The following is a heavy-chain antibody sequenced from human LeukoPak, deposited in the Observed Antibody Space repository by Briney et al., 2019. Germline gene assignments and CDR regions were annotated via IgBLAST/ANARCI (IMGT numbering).Heavy chain of an antibody. Sequence: GESLNISCKGSGYSFTSYWIGWVRQMPGKGLEGMGVIYPGDSNTRYSPSFQGQVTISADKSISTAYLQWSSLNASDTAMYYCARLVSAPLLRGYPGRNWFLDYGGQGTLVTVSS. CDR3: ARLVSAPLLRGYPGRNWFLDY. D-gene: IGHD3-9*01. CDR1: GYSFTSYW. CDR2: IYPGDSNT. J-gene: IGHJ4*02. V-gene: IGHV5-51*01.